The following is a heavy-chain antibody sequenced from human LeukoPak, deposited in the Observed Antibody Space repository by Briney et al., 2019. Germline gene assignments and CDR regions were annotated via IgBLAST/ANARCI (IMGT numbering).Heavy chain of an antibody. Sequence: KVSCKASGYTFTSYWIGWVRQMPGKGLEWMGIIYPGDSDTRYSPSFQGQVTISADKSISTAYLQWSSLKASDTAMYYCAMTAGTIGPGAFDIWGQGTMVTVSS. CDR1: GYTFTSYW. V-gene: IGHV5-51*01. D-gene: IGHD6-13*01. CDR3: AMTAGTIGPGAFDI. CDR2: IYPGDSDT. J-gene: IGHJ3*02.